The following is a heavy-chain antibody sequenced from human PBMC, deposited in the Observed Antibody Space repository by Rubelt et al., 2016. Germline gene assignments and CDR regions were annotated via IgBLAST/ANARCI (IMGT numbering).Heavy chain of an antibody. V-gene: IGHV1-46*01. CDR1: GYTFTSYY. CDR2: INPSSGST. D-gene: IGHD4-23*01. CDR3: ARDVSYGGNSEGTTDY. J-gene: IGHJ4*02. Sequence: QVQLAQSGAEVKKPGASVKVSCKASGYTFTSYYIHWVRQAPGQGLEWMGIINPSSGSTSYAKKFQGRVTMTRDTSTSTVYMELSSLRSEDTAVYYCARDVSYGGNSEGTTDYWGQGTLVTVSS.